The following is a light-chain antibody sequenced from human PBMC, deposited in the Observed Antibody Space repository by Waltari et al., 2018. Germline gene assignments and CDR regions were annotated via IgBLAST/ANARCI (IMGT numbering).Light chain of an antibody. V-gene: IGKV3-20*01. J-gene: IGKJ1*01. Sequence: EIMLTQSAGTLSLSPGERATLSCRASQSIGRYLVWYQKKPGKAPRLLMYEESRWATGIPDRVSGSGSGSDFSWSLSRRGPEDFSVYYGQNHGRLPATFGQGTKLEIK. CDR1: QSIGRY. CDR2: EES. CDR3: QNHGRLPAT.